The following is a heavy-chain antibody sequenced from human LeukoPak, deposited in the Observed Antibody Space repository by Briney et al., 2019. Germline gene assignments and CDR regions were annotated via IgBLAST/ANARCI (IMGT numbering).Heavy chain of an antibody. CDR2: IGTSDSST. J-gene: IGHJ3*02. CDR3: ARYGDSSVYYSADAFDI. CDR1: GFTFSSHW. V-gene: IGHV3-48*04. D-gene: IGHD3-22*01. Sequence: GGSLRLSCASSGFTFSSHWLYWVRQAPRKGLEWVSYIGTSDSSTYYADSVKGRFTISRDNAKNSLYLQMNSLRGEDTAVYYCARYGDSSVYYSADAFDIWGQGTMVTVSS.